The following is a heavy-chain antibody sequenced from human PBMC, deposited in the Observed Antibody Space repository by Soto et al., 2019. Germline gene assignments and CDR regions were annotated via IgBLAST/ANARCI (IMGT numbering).Heavy chain of an antibody. Sequence: QVRLQESGPGLVKPSETLSLTCNVSGTSTTAYYWTWIRQPPGKALEWIGYISYRGSPRYNPSLKGRVAISLDTSRIQYPPKLTPVTASDTAIYSCARDPELHGLDYWGQGTLVTLS. V-gene: IGHV4-59*01. J-gene: IGHJ4*02. CDR1: GTSTTAYY. D-gene: IGHD3-10*01. CDR3: ARDPELHGLDY. CDR2: ISYRGSP.